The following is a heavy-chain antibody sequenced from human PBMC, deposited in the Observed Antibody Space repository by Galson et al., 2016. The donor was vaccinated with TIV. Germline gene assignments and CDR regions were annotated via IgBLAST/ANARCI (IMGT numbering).Heavy chain of an antibody. J-gene: IGHJ6*02. V-gene: IGHV6-1*01. CDR1: GDSASSNSA. D-gene: IGHD1/OR15-1a*01. Sequence: CAISGDSASSNSAWNWIRQSPSRGLEWLGRTYYRSKWYNDYALSVKSRITINPDTSKNQFSLQLNSMTPEDTAVYYCARDRTLPGNYYNGMDVWGQGTTVTVSS. CDR2: TYYRSKWYN. CDR3: ARDRTLPGNYYNGMDV.